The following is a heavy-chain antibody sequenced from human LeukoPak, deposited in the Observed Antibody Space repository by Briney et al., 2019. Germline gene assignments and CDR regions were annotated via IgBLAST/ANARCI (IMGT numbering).Heavy chain of an antibody. Sequence: GGSLRLSCAASGFTFSSYAMSWVRQAPGKGLEWVAAISGSGGSTYYADAVKGRFTISRDNSKNTLYLQMNSRRAEDTAVYYCAKGAVVPAAQIDYWGQGTLVTVSS. D-gene: IGHD2-2*01. CDR2: ISGSGGST. V-gene: IGHV3-23*01. CDR1: GFTFSSYA. CDR3: AKGAVVPAAQIDY. J-gene: IGHJ4*02.